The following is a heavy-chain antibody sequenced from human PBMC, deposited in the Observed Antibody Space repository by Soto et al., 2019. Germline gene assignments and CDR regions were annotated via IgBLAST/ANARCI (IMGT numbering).Heavy chain of an antibody. CDR1: GGSISSYY. V-gene: IGHV4-59*08. CDR2: IYYSGST. J-gene: IGHJ2*01. D-gene: IGHD4-17*01. CDR3: ARQISRTVVTHYNCYFDL. Sequence: QVQLQESGPGLVKPSETLSLTCTVSGGSISSYYWSWIRQPPGKGLEWIGYIYYSGSTNYNPSLNRRVTISVDTSKNQFSLKLSSVTAADTAVYYCARQISRTVVTHYNCYFDLWGRGTLVIVSS.